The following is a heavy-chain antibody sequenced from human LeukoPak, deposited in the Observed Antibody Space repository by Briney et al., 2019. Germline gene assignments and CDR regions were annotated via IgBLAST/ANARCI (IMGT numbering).Heavy chain of an antibody. D-gene: IGHD4-17*01. V-gene: IGHV4-59*12. CDR2: IYYSGIT. CDR1: GASMSTYY. Sequence: SETLSLTCTVSGASMSTYYWSWIRQPPGKGLEWIGYIYYSGITNYNPSLKSRVTMPVDTSKNQFSLKLTSVTAVDTAVYYCARDPDYGDYEEYFDYWGQGTLVTVSS. J-gene: IGHJ4*02. CDR3: ARDPDYGDYEEYFDY.